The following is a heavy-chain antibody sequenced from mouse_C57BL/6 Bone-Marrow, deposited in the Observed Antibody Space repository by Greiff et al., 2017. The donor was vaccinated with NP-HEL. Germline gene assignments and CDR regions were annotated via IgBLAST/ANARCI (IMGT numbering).Heavy chain of an antibody. Sequence: EVKLMESGGGLVQPGESLKLSCESNEYEFPSHDMSWVRKTPEKRLELVAAINSDGGSTYYPDTMERRFIISRDNTKKTLYLQMSSLRSEDTALYYCASTMVTTYAMDYWGQGTSVTVSS. D-gene: IGHD2-1*01. CDR1: EYEFPSHD. J-gene: IGHJ4*01. CDR2: INSDGGST. V-gene: IGHV5-2*01. CDR3: ASTMVTTYAMDY.